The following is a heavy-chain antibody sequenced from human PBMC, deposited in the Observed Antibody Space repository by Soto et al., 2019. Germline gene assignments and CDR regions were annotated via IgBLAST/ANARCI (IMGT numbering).Heavy chain of an antibody. J-gene: IGHJ5*02. V-gene: IGHV3-53*04. CDR3: ARGMYYSGSGPWFDT. CDR1: GFTVSSNY. D-gene: IGHD3-10*01. Sequence: EVQLVESGGGLVQPGGSLRLSCAASGFTVSSNYMSWVRQAPGKGLEWVSVIYSGGSTYYADSVKGRFTTSRHNSKNTLYLQMNSLRAQDTAVYYCARGMYYSGSGPWFDTWGQGNLFTVSS. CDR2: IYSGGST.